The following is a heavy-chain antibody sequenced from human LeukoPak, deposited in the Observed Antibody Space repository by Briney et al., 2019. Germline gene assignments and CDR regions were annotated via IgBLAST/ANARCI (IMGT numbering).Heavy chain of an antibody. V-gene: IGHV3-21*06. CDR1: GFTFSSYT. J-gene: IGHJ4*02. CDR3: ARPGYSGYIIGYYFDY. CDR2: ISSSGSYI. Sequence: VGSLRLSCAAFGFTFSSYTMNWVRQAPGKGLEWGSSISSSGSYIYYADSLKGRFTISRDNAKNSLYLQMNSLRAEDTAVYYCARPGYSGYIIGYYFDYWGQGTLVTVSS. D-gene: IGHD5-12*01.